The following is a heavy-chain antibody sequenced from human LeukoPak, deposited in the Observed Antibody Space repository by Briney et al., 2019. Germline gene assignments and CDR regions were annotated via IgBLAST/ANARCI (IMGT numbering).Heavy chain of an antibody. Sequence: PSETLSLTCTVSGGSISSHYWSWIRQPPGKGLEWIGYIYYSGSTNYNPSLKSRVTISVDTSKNQFSLKLSSVTAADTAVYYCARDYSGLDWGQGTLVTVSS. CDR3: ARDYSGLD. CDR2: IYYSGST. CDR1: GGSISSHY. J-gene: IGHJ4*02. D-gene: IGHD2-15*01. V-gene: IGHV4-59*11.